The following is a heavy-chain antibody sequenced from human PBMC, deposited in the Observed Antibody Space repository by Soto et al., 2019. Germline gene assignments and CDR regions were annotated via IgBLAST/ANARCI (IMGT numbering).Heavy chain of an antibody. J-gene: IGHJ6*02. CDR2: IYAGDSDT. V-gene: IGHV5-51*01. CDR3: ARHTSNYYGMDF. CDR1: GYIFTSYS. Sequence: PVESLKISCKGSGYIFTSYSIGWVLQMPGKGLEWMGIIYAGDSDTRYSPSFRGQVTISVDKSISTAYLQWSSLRASDTAMYYCARHTSNYYGMDFWGQGTTVTVSS.